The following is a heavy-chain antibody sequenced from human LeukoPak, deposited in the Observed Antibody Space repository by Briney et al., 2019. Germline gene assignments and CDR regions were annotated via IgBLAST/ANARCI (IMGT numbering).Heavy chain of an antibody. CDR1: GGSISSGSYY. J-gene: IGHJ4*02. Sequence: SETLSLTCTVSGGSISSGSYYWSWIRQPPGKGLEWIGEINHSGSTNYNPSLKSRVTISVDTSKNQFSLKLSSVTAADTAVYYCARDQDSSGYYDYWGQGTLVTVSS. V-gene: IGHV4-39*07. CDR3: ARDQDSSGYYDY. CDR2: INHSGST. D-gene: IGHD3-22*01.